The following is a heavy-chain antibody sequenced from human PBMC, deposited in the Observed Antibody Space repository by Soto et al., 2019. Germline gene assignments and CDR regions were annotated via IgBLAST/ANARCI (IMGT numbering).Heavy chain of an antibody. CDR2: IKQDGSEK. CDR1: GFTFSSYW. J-gene: IGHJ2*01. CDR3: ARDFADYGDPYWYFDL. V-gene: IGHV3-7*01. Sequence: EVQLVESGGGLVQPGGSLRLSCAASGFTFSSYWMSWVRQAPGKGLEWVANIKQDGSEKYYVDSVKGRFTISRDNAKNSLYLQMNRLRAEDTAVYYCARDFADYGDPYWYFDLWGRGTLVTVSS. D-gene: IGHD4-17*01.